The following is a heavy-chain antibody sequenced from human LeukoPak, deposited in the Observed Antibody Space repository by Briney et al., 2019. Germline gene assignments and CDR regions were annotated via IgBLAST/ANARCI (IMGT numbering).Heavy chain of an antibody. CDR1: GFTFSNYW. D-gene: IGHD3-3*01. CDR2: INSDGSST. CDR3: ARDYDFWSGFFDY. Sequence: GGSLRLSCAASGFTFSNYWMHWVRQAPGKGLVWVSRINSDGSSTSYADSVKGRFTISRDNAKDTLSLQMNSLRAEDTAVYYCARDYDFWSGFFDYWGQGTLVTVSS. V-gene: IGHV3-74*01. J-gene: IGHJ4*02.